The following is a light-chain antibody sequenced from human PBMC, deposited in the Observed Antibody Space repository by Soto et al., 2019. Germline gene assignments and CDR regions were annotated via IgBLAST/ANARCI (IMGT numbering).Light chain of an antibody. J-gene: IGKJ1*01. CDR3: QHDSRLGS. V-gene: IGKV1-5*03. CDR2: GAT. Sequence: DIQITQSPSSLSASVGDRVTITCRARESISTWFAWSPQKPGKAPKLLIYGATSLEGGVARWFSGEGAEAVIPITISMLPGDDLVTYYRQHDSRLGSFGQGTKVDIK. CDR1: ESISTW.